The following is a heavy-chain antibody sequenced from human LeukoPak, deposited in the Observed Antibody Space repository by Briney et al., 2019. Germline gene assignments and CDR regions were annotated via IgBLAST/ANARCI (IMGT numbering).Heavy chain of an antibody. CDR1: GFTFSSYA. J-gene: IGHJ4*02. CDR3: AKDPSYSGYVNYFDY. CDR2: ISYDGSNK. Sequence: GGSLRLSCAASGFTFSSYAMHWVRQAPGKGLEWVAVISYDGSNKYYADSVKGRFTISRDNSKNTLYLQMNSLRAEDTAVYYCAKDPSYSGYVNYFDYWGQGTLVTVSS. V-gene: IGHV3-30*01. D-gene: IGHD5-12*01.